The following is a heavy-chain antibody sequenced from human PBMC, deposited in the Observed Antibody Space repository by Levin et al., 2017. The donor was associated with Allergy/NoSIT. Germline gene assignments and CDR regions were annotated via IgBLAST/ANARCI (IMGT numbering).Heavy chain of an antibody. CDR1: GGSISSSSYY. V-gene: IGHV4-39*01. J-gene: IGHJ4*02. D-gene: IGHD3-10*01. CDR2: IYYSGST. Sequence: GSLRLSCTVSGGSISSSSYYWGWIRQPPGKGLEWIGSIYYSGSTYYNPSLKSRVTISVDTSKNQFSLKLSSVTAADTAVYYCARHARSTYYYGSGLVYYFDYWGQGTLVTVSS. CDR3: ARHARSTYYYGSGLVYYFDY.